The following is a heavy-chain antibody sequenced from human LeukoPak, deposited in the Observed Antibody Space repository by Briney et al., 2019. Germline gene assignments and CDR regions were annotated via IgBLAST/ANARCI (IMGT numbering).Heavy chain of an antibody. Sequence: SETLSLTCTVSGGSISTSNYYWGWIRQPPGKGLEWIGRIYTSGSTNYNPSLKSRVTISVDTSKNQFSLKLSSVTAADTAVYYCAREAYYDSSGYYFRYYYYYYYMDVWGKGTTVTISS. CDR2: IYTSGST. D-gene: IGHD3-22*01. J-gene: IGHJ6*03. V-gene: IGHV4-61*02. CDR1: GGSISTSNYY. CDR3: AREAYYDSSGYYFRYYYYYYYMDV.